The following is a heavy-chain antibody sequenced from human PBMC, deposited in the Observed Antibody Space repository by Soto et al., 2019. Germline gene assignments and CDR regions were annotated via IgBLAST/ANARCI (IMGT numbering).Heavy chain of an antibody. Sequence: TGGSLILSCAASGFNFSSYSMSWVRQAPGKGLEWVSAISGSGGSTYYADSVKGRFTISRDNSKNTLYLQMNSLRAEDTAVYYCASTLGLGYYDSSYGMDVWGQGTTVTVSS. D-gene: IGHD3-22*01. CDR1: GFNFSSYS. V-gene: IGHV3-23*01. CDR3: ASTLGLGYYDSSYGMDV. J-gene: IGHJ6*02. CDR2: ISGSGGST.